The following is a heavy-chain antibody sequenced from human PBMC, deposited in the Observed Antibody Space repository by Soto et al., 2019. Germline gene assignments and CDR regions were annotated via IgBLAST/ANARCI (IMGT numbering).Heavy chain of an antibody. Sequence: GGSLRLSCAASGFSVSSNYMSWVRQAPGKGLEWVAVIYSGVGTYYADSVKGRFTISRDNSKNTLYLQMNSLRAEDTALYYCARDCSGSSCYSSGFDYWGQGTLVTVSS. D-gene: IGHD2-15*01. V-gene: IGHV3-53*01. J-gene: IGHJ4*02. CDR1: GFSVSSNY. CDR2: IYSGVGT. CDR3: ARDCSGSSCYSSGFDY.